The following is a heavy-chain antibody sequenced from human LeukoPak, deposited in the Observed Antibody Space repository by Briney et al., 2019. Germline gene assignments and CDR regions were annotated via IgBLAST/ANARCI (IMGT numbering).Heavy chain of an antibody. CDR1: GGSFSGYY. CDR3: ARGRSRGSRAFDI. Sequence: SETLSLTCAVYGGSFSGYYWSWIRQPPGKGLEWIGEINHSGSTNYNPSLKSRVTISVDTSKNQFSLKLSSVTAADTAVYYCARGRSRGSRAFDIWGQGTMVTVSS. CDR2: INHSGST. V-gene: IGHV4-34*01. D-gene: IGHD3-10*01. J-gene: IGHJ3*02.